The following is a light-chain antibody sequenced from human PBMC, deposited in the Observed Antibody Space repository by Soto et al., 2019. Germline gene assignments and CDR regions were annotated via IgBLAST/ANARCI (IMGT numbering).Light chain of an antibody. Sequence: QSVLTQPTSVSGSPGQSISISCTGTSSDVGGYDYVSWYQQHPDKAPKLIIYEVSNRPSGVSNRLSGSKSGNTASLTISGLQAEDEADYYCTSYTTSSTVIFGGGTKVTVL. CDR2: EVS. J-gene: IGLJ2*01. CDR3: TSYTTSSTVI. CDR1: SSDVGGYDY. V-gene: IGLV2-14*01.